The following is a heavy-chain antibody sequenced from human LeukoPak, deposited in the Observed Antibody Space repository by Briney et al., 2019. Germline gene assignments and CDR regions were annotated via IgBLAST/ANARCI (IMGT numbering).Heavy chain of an antibody. CDR3: QSGGNYYQLTLVGVYGMDV. CDR2: IKSKTDGGTT. J-gene: IGHJ6*02. Sequence: PGGSLRLSCAASGFTFSNYWMIWVRQAPGKGLEWVGRIKSKTDGGTTDYAAPVKGRFTIPRDDSKNTLYLQMNSLKTEDTAVYYCQSGGNYYQLTLVGVYGMDVWGQGTTVTVSS. CDR1: GFTFSNYW. D-gene: IGHD3-22*01. V-gene: IGHV3-15*01.